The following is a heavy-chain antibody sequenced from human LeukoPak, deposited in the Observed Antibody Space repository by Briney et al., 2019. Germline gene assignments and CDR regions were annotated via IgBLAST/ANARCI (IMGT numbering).Heavy chain of an antibody. CDR2: IKQDGSEK. CDR1: GYPFSSSW. Sequence: GGSLRLSCAASGYPFSSSWMYWVRQAPGKGLGGVANIKQDGSEKYYVDSVKGRFTISRDNTKNSLVLQMQSLRAEDTAVYYCARSLSHWGQGTLVTVSS. J-gene: IGHJ4*02. V-gene: IGHV3-7*01. CDR3: ARSLSH.